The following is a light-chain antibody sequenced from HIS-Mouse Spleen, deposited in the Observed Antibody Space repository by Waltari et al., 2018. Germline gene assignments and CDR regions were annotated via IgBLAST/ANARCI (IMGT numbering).Light chain of an antibody. V-gene: IGLV2-23*03. CDR3: CSYAGSSTFWV. CDR1: SSDVGSYHL. CDR2: EGS. Sequence: QSALTQPASVSGSPGQSITISCTGTSSDVGSYHLVSGYQQHPGKAPKLMIYEGSKRPSGVSNRFSGSKSGNTASLTISGLQAEDEADYYCCSYAGSSTFWVFGGGTKLTVL. J-gene: IGLJ3*02.